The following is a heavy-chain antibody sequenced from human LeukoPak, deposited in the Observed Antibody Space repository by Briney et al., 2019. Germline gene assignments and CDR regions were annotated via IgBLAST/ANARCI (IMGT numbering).Heavy chain of an antibody. CDR2: INNNGGTT. J-gene: IGHJ4*02. D-gene: IGHD6-19*01. CDR1: GFTFSSYA. Sequence: LPGGSLRLSCAASGFTFSSYAMSWVRQAPGKGLEWVSGINNNGGTTYYADSVKGRSTISRDNSKNTLFLQMNSLRAEDTAVYYCVKDLYTSGRNYFDYWGQGTLVTVSS. V-gene: IGHV3-23*01. CDR3: VKDLYTSGRNYFDY.